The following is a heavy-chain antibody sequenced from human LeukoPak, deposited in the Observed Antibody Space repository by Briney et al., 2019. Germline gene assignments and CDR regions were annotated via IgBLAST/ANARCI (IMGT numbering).Heavy chain of an antibody. V-gene: IGHV3-69-1*02. CDR1: GFTFDDYG. CDR3: AKFRTPITWASAFDL. D-gene: IGHD1-14*01. CDR2: ITSSSKP. Sequence: GGSLRLSCAVSGFTFDDYGMSWVRQAAGKGLGWVSSITSSSKPYYADSVRGRFTISRDNAQNSLFLQMNGLTTEDTAVYYCAKFRTPITWASAFDLWGQGTMVTVSP. J-gene: IGHJ3*01.